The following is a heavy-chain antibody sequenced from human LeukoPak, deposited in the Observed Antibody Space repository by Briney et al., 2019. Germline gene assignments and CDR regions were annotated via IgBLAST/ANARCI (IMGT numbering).Heavy chain of an antibody. Sequence: SVKVSCKASGGTSSSYAISWVRQAPGQGLEWMGGIIPIFGTANYAQKFQGRVTITADKSTGTAYMELSSLRSEDTAVYYCARASSGWPIDRNYFDYWGQGTLVTVSS. CDR1: GGTSSSYA. J-gene: IGHJ4*02. V-gene: IGHV1-69*06. CDR3: ARASSGWPIDRNYFDY. CDR2: IIPIFGTA. D-gene: IGHD6-19*01.